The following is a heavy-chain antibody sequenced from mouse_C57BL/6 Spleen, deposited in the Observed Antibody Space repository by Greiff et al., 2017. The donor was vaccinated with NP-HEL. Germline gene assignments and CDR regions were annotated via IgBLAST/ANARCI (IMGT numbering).Heavy chain of an antibody. Sequence: QVQLQQPGAELVKPGASVKMSCKASGYTFTSYWITWVKQRPGQGLEWIGDIYPGSGSTNYTEKFKSKATLTADTSSSTAYMQRSSLTSEDSAVYYCAGEGYDSDGGLDCWGQGTTLTVSS. D-gene: IGHD2-4*01. V-gene: IGHV1-55*01. CDR3: AGEGYDSDGGLDC. J-gene: IGHJ2*01. CDR1: GYTFTSYW. CDR2: IYPGSGST.